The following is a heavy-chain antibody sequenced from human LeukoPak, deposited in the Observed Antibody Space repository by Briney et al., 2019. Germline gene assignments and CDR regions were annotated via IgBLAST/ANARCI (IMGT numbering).Heavy chain of an antibody. CDR3: ARSGRGVDSFYFYMDV. D-gene: IGHD3-10*01. V-gene: IGHV3-7*01. Sequence: GGSLILSCAASGFTCSQYWMSGGRQAPGKGLEWVANIKHDGSEKQDGSEKNYVDSVKGRFTISRDNAKNSLYLQMNSLRAEDTAVYYCARSGRGVDSFYFYMDVWGKGTTVTVSS. CDR2: IKHDGSEKQDGSEK. J-gene: IGHJ6*03. CDR1: GFTCSQYW.